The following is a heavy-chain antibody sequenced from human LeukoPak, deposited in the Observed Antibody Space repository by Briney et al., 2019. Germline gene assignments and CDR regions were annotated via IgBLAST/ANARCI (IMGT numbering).Heavy chain of an antibody. Sequence: GGPLPLSRAPCGFNHSNYVMLGVRPAPGKGGEWVAFIWYDGSNKYYAPSVKGRFTRSRDTAKNTAYLQMNSLRAEDTAVYYCAKDRASERYFEWSSDYWGQGTLVTVSS. V-gene: IGHV3-30*02. D-gene: IGHD3-9*01. CDR2: IWYDGSNK. J-gene: IGHJ4*02. CDR3: AKDRASERYFEWSSDY. CDR1: GFNHSNYV.